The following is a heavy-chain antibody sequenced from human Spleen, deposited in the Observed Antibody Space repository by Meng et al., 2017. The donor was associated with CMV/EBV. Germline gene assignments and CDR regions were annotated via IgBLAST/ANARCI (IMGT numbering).Heavy chain of an antibody. J-gene: IGHJ4*02. CDR3: ARGLAGPSDY. D-gene: IGHD6-19*01. V-gene: IGHV3-48*03. CDR2: ISDSGLSI. CDR1: GFTLSHHD. Sequence: GESLKISCAASGFTLSHHDMNWVRQAPGKGLEWVSYISDSGLSIEYADSVKGRFTISRDNAKNTLNLQMNSLRAEDTAVYYCARGLAGPSDYWGQGTLVTVSS.